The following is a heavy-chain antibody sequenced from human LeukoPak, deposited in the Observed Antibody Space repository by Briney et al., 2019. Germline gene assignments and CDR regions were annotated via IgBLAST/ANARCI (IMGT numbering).Heavy chain of an antibody. CDR3: ARAPITSPFYFDY. D-gene: IGHD2-2*01. J-gene: IGHJ4*02. CDR2: INWSGGST. V-gene: IGHV3-20*04. CDR1: GFAFDEYG. Sequence: GGSLRLSCTASGFAFDEYGMSWDRQVPGKGLEWVSGINWSGGSTGYADPLRGRFTISRDNAKNSLYLQMDSLRAEDTALYYCARAPITSPFYFDYWGQGTLVTVSS.